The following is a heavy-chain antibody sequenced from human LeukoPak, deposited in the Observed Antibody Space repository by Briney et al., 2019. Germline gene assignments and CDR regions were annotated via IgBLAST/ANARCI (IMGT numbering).Heavy chain of an antibody. CDR3: ARGPYDY. V-gene: IGHV1-2*02. Sequence: ASVKVSCKASGYTFTGFYIHWVRQAPGQGLEWMGWINPNSGDTNYAQKFQGGVTMTTDTSINTAYMDLNRLRPDDSAIYYCARGPYDYWGQGTLVTVSS. CDR2: INPNSGDT. J-gene: IGHJ4*02. CDR1: GYTFTGFY.